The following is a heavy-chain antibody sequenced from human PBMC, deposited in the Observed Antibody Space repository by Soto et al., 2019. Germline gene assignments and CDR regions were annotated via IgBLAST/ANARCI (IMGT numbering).Heavy chain of an antibody. CDR3: ARDSCGVTNCYGHFDF. V-gene: IGHV3-33*01. CDR2: IWFDGNKR. J-gene: IGHJ4*02. Sequence: GWSLRLSCAASGFSFSSYGMHWVRQAPGKGLEWVAIIWFDGNKRYYAESVKGRFTVSRDNSKNTMYLQMTSLRVEDTAVYYCARDSCGVTNCYGHFDFWGQGSLVTVSS. D-gene: IGHD2-2*01. CDR1: GFSFSSYG.